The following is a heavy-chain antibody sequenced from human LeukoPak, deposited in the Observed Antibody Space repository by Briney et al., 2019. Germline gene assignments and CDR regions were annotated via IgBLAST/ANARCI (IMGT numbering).Heavy chain of an antibody. J-gene: IGHJ4*02. CDR2: IYYSGST. D-gene: IGHD4-17*01. Sequence: ASETLSPTCTVSGGSISSSSYYWGWIRQPPGKGLEWIGSIYYSGSTYYNPSLKSRVTISVDTSKNQFSLKLSSVTAADTAVYYCATAITVTTLGFFDYWGQGTLVTVSS. V-gene: IGHV4-39*01. CDR3: ATAITVTTLGFFDY. CDR1: GGSISSSSYY.